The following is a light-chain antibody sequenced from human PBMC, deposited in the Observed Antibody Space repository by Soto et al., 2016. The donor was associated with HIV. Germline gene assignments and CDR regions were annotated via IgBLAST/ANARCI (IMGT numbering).Light chain of an antibody. Sequence: DSQMTQSPSTLSASVGDRVTITCRASRNITRWLAWYQQKPGKAPKLLIYTVSTLKSGVPSRFSGSGSGTEFTLTINSLQPEDFATYYCQQYNNEFGQGTKVEIK. CDR1: RNITRW. J-gene: IGKJ2*01. CDR2: TVS. CDR3: QQYNNE. V-gene: IGKV1-5*03.